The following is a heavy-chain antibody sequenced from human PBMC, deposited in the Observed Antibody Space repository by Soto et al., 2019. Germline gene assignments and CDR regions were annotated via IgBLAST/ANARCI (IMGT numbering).Heavy chain of an antibody. V-gene: IGHV4-39*01. Sequence: QLQLQESGPGLVKPPETLSLTCTVSGGSIRSNYYWGWIRQPPGEGLEWIASMYHSGATYYNPSLKSRVTISVDTSKNQFSLKLSSVTAADTAVYFCGRYSGTYSVYGFDIWGQGTVVTVSS. J-gene: IGHJ3*02. CDR2: MYHSGAT. CDR3: GRYSGTYSVYGFDI. CDR1: GGSIRSNYY. D-gene: IGHD1-26*01.